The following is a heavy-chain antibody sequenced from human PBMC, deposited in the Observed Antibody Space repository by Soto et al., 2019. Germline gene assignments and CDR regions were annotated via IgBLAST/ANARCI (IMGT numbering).Heavy chain of an antibody. CDR2: VYYSGST. CDR3: ATESSGSSPLHFDF. Sequence: QVLLEELGPGLVKPSQTLSLTCTVSGGSVSSGYHYWSWIRQPPGKALRWIGYVYYSGSTYYNPSLGSRVTISIDTSKNQFSLKLNPVTASDAAVYFCATESSGSSPLHFDFWGQGALVSVSS. J-gene: IGHJ4*02. CDR1: GGSVSSGYHY. D-gene: IGHD3-22*01. V-gene: IGHV4-30-4*01.